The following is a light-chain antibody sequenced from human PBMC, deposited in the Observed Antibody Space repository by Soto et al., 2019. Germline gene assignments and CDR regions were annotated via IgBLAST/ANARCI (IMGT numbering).Light chain of an antibody. V-gene: IGKV3-20*01. CDR3: QQDGITPWT. J-gene: IGKJ1*01. CDR1: QSVSSSY. CDR2: GAS. Sequence: IVLTQSPGTLSLSQGERATLSCRASQSVSSSYLAWYQQKPGQAPRLLIYGASSRATGIPDRFSGSGSGTDFTLTISRLEPEDFAVYYCQQDGITPWTFGHGTKVDIK.